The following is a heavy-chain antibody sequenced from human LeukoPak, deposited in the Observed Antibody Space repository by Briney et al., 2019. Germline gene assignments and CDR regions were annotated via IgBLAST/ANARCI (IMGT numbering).Heavy chain of an antibody. V-gene: IGHV4-59*01. Sequence: SETLSLTCTVSGGSISSYYWSWIRQPPGKGLEWIGYIYYSGSTNYNPSLKSRVTISVDTSKNQFSLKLSSVTAADTAVYYCAREPMTTVTLDVWGKGTTVTVSS. CDR3: AREPMTTVTLDV. J-gene: IGHJ6*04. CDR2: IYYSGST. D-gene: IGHD4-11*01. CDR1: GGSISSYY.